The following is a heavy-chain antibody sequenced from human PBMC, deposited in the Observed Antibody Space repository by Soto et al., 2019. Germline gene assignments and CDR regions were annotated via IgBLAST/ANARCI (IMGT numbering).Heavy chain of an antibody. J-gene: IGHJ4*02. CDR1: GYTFTSYG. CDR3: ARAISPELMVRGVVDH. Sequence: QVQLVQSGAEVKKPGASVKVSCKASGYTFTSYGISWVRQAPGQGLEWMGWISAYNGNTNYAQKLQGRVTMTTDTXTXXADMELRSLRSDATSVSYCARAISPELMVRGVVDHWGQVTLVTVSS. D-gene: IGHD3-10*01. V-gene: IGHV1-18*01. CDR2: ISAYNGNT.